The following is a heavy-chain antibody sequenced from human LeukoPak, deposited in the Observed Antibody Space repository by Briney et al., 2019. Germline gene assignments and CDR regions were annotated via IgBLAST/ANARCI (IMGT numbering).Heavy chain of an antibody. Sequence: GGSLRLSCSASGFTFSSYAMHWVRQAPGKGLEYVSAISSNGGSTYYADSVKGRFTISRDNSKNTLYLQMSSLRAEDTAVYYCVKDWAHYGEAWVFDYWGQRTLVTVSS. V-gene: IGHV3-64D*06. CDR1: GFTFSSYA. CDR3: VKDWAHYGEAWVFDY. D-gene: IGHD4-17*01. CDR2: ISSNGGST. J-gene: IGHJ4*02.